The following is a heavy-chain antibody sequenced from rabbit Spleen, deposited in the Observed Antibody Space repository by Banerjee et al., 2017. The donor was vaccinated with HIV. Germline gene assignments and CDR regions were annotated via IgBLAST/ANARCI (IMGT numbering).Heavy chain of an antibody. J-gene: IGHJ6*01. D-gene: IGHD8-1*01. CDR3: ARDTGSSFSSYGMDV. V-gene: IGHV1S45*01. Sequence: QEQVVESGGGLVKPEGSLSLTCKASGFSFSNKVVMCWVRQAPGKGLEWIGCINSITGKAVYTSWAKGRFTLSKSSSTTVTLQVTSLTAADTATYFCARDTGSSFSSYGMDVWGQGSLVTV. CDR2: INSITGKA. CDR1: GFSFSNKVV.